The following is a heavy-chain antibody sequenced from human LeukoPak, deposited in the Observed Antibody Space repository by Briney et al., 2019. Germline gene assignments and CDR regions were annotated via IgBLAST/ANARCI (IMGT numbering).Heavy chain of an antibody. CDR1: GFTFSSYS. Sequence: GGSLRLSCAASGFTFSSYSINWVRQAPGKGLEWVSCISSTSSFIYYADSVKGRFSISRDNAKNSLYLQMNSLTAEDTAVYYCARVFTGYSSSWYEYYYMDVWGKGTTVTVSS. CDR2: ISSTSSFI. D-gene: IGHD6-13*01. J-gene: IGHJ6*03. V-gene: IGHV3-21*01. CDR3: ARVFTGYSSSWYEYYYMDV.